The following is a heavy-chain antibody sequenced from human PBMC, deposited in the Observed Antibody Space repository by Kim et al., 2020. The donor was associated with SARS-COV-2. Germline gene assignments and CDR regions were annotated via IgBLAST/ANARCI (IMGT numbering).Heavy chain of an antibody. V-gene: IGHV3-30*01. CDR3: ARGVAGFDY. Sequence: SNQSYADSVKGRFTISRDNSKNTLYLQMNSLRAEDPAVYYCARGVAGFDYWGQGTLVTVSS. CDR2: SNQ. J-gene: IGHJ4*02. D-gene: IGHD6-19*01.